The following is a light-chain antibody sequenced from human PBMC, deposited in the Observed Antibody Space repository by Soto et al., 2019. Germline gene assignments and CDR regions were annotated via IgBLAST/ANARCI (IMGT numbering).Light chain of an antibody. Sequence: EIVLTQSPGTLSLSPGERATLSCRASQSVSSSYLAWYQQKPGQAPRLLIYATSSRATGIPDRFSGSGSGTDFTLTISRLEPEDFAVYYCQQYGSSPPLTFXGGTKVDIK. CDR3: QQYGSSPPLT. V-gene: IGKV3-20*01. CDR2: ATS. J-gene: IGKJ4*01. CDR1: QSVSSSY.